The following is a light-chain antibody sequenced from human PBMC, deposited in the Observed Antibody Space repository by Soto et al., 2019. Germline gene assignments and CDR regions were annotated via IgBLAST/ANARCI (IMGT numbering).Light chain of an antibody. CDR2: AAS. CDR1: QGIGSY. V-gene: IGKV1-9*01. Sequence: IQLTQSPSSLSASVGDRVTITCRASQGIGSYLAWYQQKPGEAPKLLIFAASTLQSGVPSRFSGSGSGTDFTLTISSLQAEDFATYYCQQYKSYPLTFGQGTKVDI. CDR3: QQYKSYPLT. J-gene: IGKJ1*01.